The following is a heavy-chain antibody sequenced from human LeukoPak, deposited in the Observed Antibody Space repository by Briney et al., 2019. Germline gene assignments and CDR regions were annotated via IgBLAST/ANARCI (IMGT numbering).Heavy chain of an antibody. CDR3: AREVEEVPRAMGVYYFYYMDV. V-gene: IGHV3-74*01. CDR2: MNIDGKRL. Sequence: PGGALRLSCAASGFTLHTYWMHWVRQAPGKGLVWVSRMNIDGKRLEYADSVKGRFTISRDNAKNTLYLQKSSLRAEDTAVYFCAREVEEVPRAMGVYYFYYMDVWGKGTTVTVSS. CDR1: GFTLHTYW. J-gene: IGHJ6*03. D-gene: IGHD5-18*01.